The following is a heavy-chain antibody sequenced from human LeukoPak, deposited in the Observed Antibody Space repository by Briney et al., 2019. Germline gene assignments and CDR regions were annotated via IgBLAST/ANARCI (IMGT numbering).Heavy chain of an antibody. CDR2: ISGSGGNT. V-gene: IGHV3-23*01. D-gene: IGHD6-6*01. CDR3: AKRSSSSYYYYYGMDV. J-gene: IGHJ6*02. Sequence: GGSLRLSCAASGFTFSSYAMSWLPQAPGKGLEWVSAISGSGGNTYYADSVKGRFTISRDNSKNALYLKMHSLRAEDTAVYYCAKRSSSSYYYYYGMDVWGQGTTVTVSS. CDR1: GFTFSSYA.